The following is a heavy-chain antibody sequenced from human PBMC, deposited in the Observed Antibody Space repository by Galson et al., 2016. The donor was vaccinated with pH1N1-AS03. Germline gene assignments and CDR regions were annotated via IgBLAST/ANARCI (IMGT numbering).Heavy chain of an antibody. Sequence: ETLSLTCTVSGGSVSGRYWDWIRQPPGKGLEWIGYVYFNGDTNYNPSLKSRVTISVDTSKNQISLTLSSVTAADTAVYYCARNMGWYRFDSWGQGTLVTVSS. J-gene: IGHJ4*02. V-gene: IGHV4-59*02. D-gene: IGHD6-19*01. CDR3: ARNMGWYRFDS. CDR2: VYFNGDT. CDR1: GGSVSGRY.